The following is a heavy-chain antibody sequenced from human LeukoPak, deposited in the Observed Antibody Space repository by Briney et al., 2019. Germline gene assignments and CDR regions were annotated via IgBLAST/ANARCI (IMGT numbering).Heavy chain of an antibody. CDR3: ARDFSNLFDY. Sequence: GGSLRLSCAASGFSFSSYSMIWVRQAPRKGLEWVSSISTYSSYIYYADSVKGRLTISRDNAKNTLYLQMNSLRAEDTAVYYCARDFSNLFDYWGQGTLVTVSS. V-gene: IGHV3-21*01. CDR1: GFSFSSYS. CDR2: ISTYSSYI. D-gene: IGHD4-11*01. J-gene: IGHJ4*02.